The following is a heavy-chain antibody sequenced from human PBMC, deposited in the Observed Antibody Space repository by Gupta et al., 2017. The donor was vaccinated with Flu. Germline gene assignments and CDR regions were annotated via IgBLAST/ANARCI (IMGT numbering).Heavy chain of an antibody. Sequence: EVQLVESGGGLVKPGGSLRLSCAASGFTFTDAWMNWVRQPPGKGLEWVGRLKSKTDGGTTDYAAPVKGRFIISRDDSKDTLYLQMNSLKSEDTAVYYCTTDSSGGITFDIWGQGTMVTVSS. CDR1: GFTFTDAW. D-gene: IGHD2-21*01. J-gene: IGHJ3*02. CDR2: LKSKTDGGTT. V-gene: IGHV3-15*01. CDR3: TTDSSGGITFDI.